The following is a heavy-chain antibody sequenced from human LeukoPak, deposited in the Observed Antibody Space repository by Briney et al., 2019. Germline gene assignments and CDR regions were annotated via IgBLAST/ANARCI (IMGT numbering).Heavy chain of an antibody. J-gene: IGHJ4*02. V-gene: IGHV1-46*01. CDR2: INPSGGST. D-gene: IGHD6-19*01. CDR1: GHTFTSYY. CDR3: ARGLTIAVAGKRPLPHAY. Sequence: GASVKVSCKASGHTFTSYYMHWVRPAPGQGLEWMGIINPSGGSTSYAQKFQGRVTMTRDTSISTAYMELSRLRSDDTAVYYCARGLTIAVAGKRPLPHAYWGQGTLVTVPS.